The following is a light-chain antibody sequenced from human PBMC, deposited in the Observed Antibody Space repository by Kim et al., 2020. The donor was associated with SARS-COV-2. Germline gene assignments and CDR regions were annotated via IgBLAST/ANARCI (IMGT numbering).Light chain of an antibody. CDR2: DAA. V-gene: IGKV1-5*01. J-gene: IGKJ1*01. CDR1: QSISSW. Sequence: SASVRDRDTITCRASQSISSWLAGDQQNPGKAPKLLIYDAASWDSGVPSRFSRSGPGTEFTLTIRSLQPDGFATYYCQQYKSYWTFGQGDKVDIK. CDR3: QQYKSYWT.